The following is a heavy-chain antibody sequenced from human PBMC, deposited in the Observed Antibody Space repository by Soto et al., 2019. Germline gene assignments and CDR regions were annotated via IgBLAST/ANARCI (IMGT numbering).Heavy chain of an antibody. CDR2: ISYDGSNK. CDR3: ATARGAVLGAETVDDCYYGMDF. Sequence: QVQLVESGGGVVQPGRSLRLSCAASGFTFSSYGMHWVRQAPGKGLEWVSVISYDGSNKYYADSVKDRFTISRDTTMITVYLQMNRLSDMYTAVYYCATARGAVLGAETVDDCYYGMDFWGRGTTVIVS. J-gene: IGHJ6*02. D-gene: IGHD2-15*01. V-gene: IGHV3-30*03. CDR1: GFTFSSYG.